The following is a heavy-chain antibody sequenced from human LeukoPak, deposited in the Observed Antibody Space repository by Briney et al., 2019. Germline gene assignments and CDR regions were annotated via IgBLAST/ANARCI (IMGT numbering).Heavy chain of an antibody. Sequence: GGSLRLSCAASGFSFSDYYMSWIRQAPGRGPQWIAFISSGVNTIYYADSVKGRFTISRDTSKNTLYLQMNSLRAEDTAVYYCARASSSDDAFDIWGQGTMVTVSS. CDR1: GFSFSDYY. V-gene: IGHV3-11*01. D-gene: IGHD6-6*01. CDR3: ARASSSDDAFDI. CDR2: ISSGVNTI. J-gene: IGHJ3*02.